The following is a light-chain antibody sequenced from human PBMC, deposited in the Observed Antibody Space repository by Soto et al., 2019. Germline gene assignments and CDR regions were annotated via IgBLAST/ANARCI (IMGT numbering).Light chain of an antibody. J-gene: IGLJ1*01. CDR2: EVS. Sequence: QSVLTQPASVSGSPGQSITISCPGTSSDVGTYNYVSWYQQHSGKAPKLMIYEVSNRPSGVSNRFSGSKSGNTASLTISGLQAEDEADYYCSAYTSSLTLYVFGSGTKLTVL. CDR3: SAYTSSLTLYV. V-gene: IGLV2-14*01. CDR1: SSDVGTYNY.